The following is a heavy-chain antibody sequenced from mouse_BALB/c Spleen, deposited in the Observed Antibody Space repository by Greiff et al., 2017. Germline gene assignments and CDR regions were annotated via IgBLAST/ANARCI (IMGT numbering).Heavy chain of an antibody. CDR2: INPSTGYT. J-gene: IGHJ4*01. CDR1: GYTFTSYW. CDR3: ARRGYDYAMDY. Sequence: QVQLQQSGAELAKPGASVKMSCKASGYTFTSYWMHWVKQRPGQGLEWIGYINPSTGYTEYNQKFKDKATLTADKSSSTAYMQLSSLTSEDSAVYYCARRGYDYAMDYRGQGTSVTVSS. D-gene: IGHD2-2*01. V-gene: IGHV1-7*01.